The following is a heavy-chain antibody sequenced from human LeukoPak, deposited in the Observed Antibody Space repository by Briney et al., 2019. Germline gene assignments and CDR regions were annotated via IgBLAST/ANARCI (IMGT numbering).Heavy chain of an antibody. CDR2: IKQDGTEK. Sequence: GGSLRLSCAASGFTFSSYWMSWVRQAPGRGLEWVANIKQDGTEKSYVDSVKGRFTISRDNAKSSLFLQMNSLRADDTAVYYCTGDTATPIGYWGQGTLVTVSS. CDR3: TGDTATPIGY. CDR1: GFTFSSYW. J-gene: IGHJ4*02. D-gene: IGHD5-18*01. V-gene: IGHV3-7*01.